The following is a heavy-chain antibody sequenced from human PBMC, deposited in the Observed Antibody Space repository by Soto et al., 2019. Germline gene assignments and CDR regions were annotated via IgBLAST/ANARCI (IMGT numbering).Heavy chain of an antibody. V-gene: IGHV3-15*01. Sequence: LRLSCAASGFTFSNAWMSWVRQAPGKGLEWVGRIKSKTDGGTTDYAAPVKGRLTISRDDSKNTLYLQMNSLKTEDTAVYYCTTGTTVTLLDYWGQGTLVTVSS. CDR3: TTGTTVTLLDY. J-gene: IGHJ4*02. D-gene: IGHD4-17*01. CDR1: GFTFSNAW. CDR2: IKSKTDGGTT.